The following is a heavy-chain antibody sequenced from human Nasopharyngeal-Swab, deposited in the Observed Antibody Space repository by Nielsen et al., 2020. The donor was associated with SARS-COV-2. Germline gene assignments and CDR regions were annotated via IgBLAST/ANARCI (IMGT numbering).Heavy chain of an antibody. CDR3: ARWSDYYYYYGMDV. Sequence: WIRQPPGKGLEWVSSISSSSYIYYADSVKGRFTISRDNAKNSLYLQMNSLRAEDTAVYYCARWSDYYYYYGMDVWGQGTTVTVSS. CDR2: ISSSSYI. V-gene: IGHV3-69-1*01. J-gene: IGHJ6*02.